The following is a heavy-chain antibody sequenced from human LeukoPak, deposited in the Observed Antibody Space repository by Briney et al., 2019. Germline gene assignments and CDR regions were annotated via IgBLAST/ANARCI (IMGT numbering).Heavy chain of an antibody. Sequence: ASVKVSFTASGYTFSIYGISWVRQAPGQGLEWLGYISAYNGNTNYAQKVQGRITMTTDTSTSTAYMEMRSLRSDDTAVYYCARDCSGSSCYWIHWGQGTLVTVSS. CDR2: ISAYNGNT. J-gene: IGHJ4*02. V-gene: IGHV1-18*01. CDR1: GYTFSIYG. CDR3: ARDCSGSSCYWIH. D-gene: IGHD2-15*01.